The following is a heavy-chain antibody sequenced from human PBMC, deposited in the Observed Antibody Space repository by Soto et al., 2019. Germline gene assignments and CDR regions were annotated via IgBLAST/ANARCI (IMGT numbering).Heavy chain of an antibody. CDR3: ARGRWYDFWSGYYRYYYGMDV. CDR2: INHSGST. Sequence: QVQLQQWGAGLLKPSETLSLTCAVYGGSFSGYYWSWIRQPPGKGLEWIGEINHSGSTNYNPSLKSRVTISVDTSKNQFSLKLSAVTAAETAVYYCARGRWYDFWSGYYRYYYGMDVWGQGTTVTVSS. D-gene: IGHD3-3*01. V-gene: IGHV4-34*01. J-gene: IGHJ6*02. CDR1: GGSFSGYY.